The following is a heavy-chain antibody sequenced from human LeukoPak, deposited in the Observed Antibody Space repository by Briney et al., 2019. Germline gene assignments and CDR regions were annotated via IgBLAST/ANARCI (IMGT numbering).Heavy chain of an antibody. D-gene: IGHD3-10*01. CDR3: ARDSGTTGEVKFDP. Sequence: SETLSLTCSVSGYSISSGYYWGWIRQPPGKGLEWIGSIYHSGNTLYNPSLKSRVTISVDTSKNQFSLKLSSVTAADTAVYYCARDSGTTGEVKFDPWGQGTLVTVSS. CDR1: GYSISSGYY. V-gene: IGHV4-38-2*02. J-gene: IGHJ5*02. CDR2: IYHSGNT.